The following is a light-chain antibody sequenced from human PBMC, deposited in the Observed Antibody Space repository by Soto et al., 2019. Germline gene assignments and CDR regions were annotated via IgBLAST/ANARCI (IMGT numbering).Light chain of an antibody. CDR3: SSYTSTSTYV. CDR2: DAT. Sequence: HSVMTQPASVSGSPGQSITISCTGTSSDFGGYTYVSWYQQHPGKAPKLMIFDATSRPSGVSNRFSGSKSDNTASLAIAGLQAVDEADYYCSSYTSTSTYVFGTGTKVTVL. CDR1: SSDFGGYTY. J-gene: IGLJ1*01. V-gene: IGLV2-14*03.